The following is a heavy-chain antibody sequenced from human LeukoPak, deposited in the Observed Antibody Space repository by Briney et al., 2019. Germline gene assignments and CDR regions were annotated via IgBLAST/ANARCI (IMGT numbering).Heavy chain of an antibody. D-gene: IGHD4/OR15-4a*01. CDR1: GFTFSSYG. CDR2: ISYDGSNK. V-gene: IGHV3-30*18. Sequence: GGSLRLSCAASGFTFSSYGMHWVRQAPGKGLEWVAVISYDGSNKYYADFVKGRFTISRDNSKNTLYLQMNSLRAEDTAVYYCAKDGSPSASYADYWGQGTLVTVSS. J-gene: IGHJ4*02. CDR3: AKDGSPSASYADY.